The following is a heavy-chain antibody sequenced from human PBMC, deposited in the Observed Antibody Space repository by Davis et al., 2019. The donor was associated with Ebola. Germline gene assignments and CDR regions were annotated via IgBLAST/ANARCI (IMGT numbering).Heavy chain of an antibody. CDR2: INSDGSST. CDR1: GFTFSSYW. J-gene: IGHJ4*02. V-gene: IGHV3-74*01. CDR3: ARESIASSLGDFDY. Sequence: PGGSLRLSCAASGFTFSSYWMHWVRQAPGKGLVWVSRINSDGSSTSYADSVKGRFTISRDNAKNTLYLQMNSLRAEDTAVYYCARESIASSLGDFDYWGQGTLVTVSS. D-gene: IGHD3-16*01.